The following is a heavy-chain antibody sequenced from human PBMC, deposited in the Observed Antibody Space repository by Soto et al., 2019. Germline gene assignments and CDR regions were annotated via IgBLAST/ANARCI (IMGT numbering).Heavy chain of an antibody. Sequence: GGSLRLSCAASGFTFRRFTMNWVRQAPGKGLEWVSNISSNSSTIYYADSVKGRFTISRDNAKNSLYLQMNSLRAEDTAVYYCASGYSYGFDYWGQGTLVTVSS. CDR3: ASGYSYGFDY. J-gene: IGHJ4*02. V-gene: IGHV3-48*04. CDR1: GFTFRRFT. CDR2: ISSNSSTI. D-gene: IGHD5-18*01.